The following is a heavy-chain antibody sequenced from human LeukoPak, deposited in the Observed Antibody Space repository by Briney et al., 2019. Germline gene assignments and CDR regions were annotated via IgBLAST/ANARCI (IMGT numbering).Heavy chain of an antibody. CDR2: INPTGTGT. V-gene: IGHV1-46*01. CDR3: AREESGGYFDY. D-gene: IGHD2-8*02. CDR1: GYTFTGYY. Sequence: ASVKVSCKASGYTFTGYYMHWVRQGPGQGLEWMGLINPTGTGTNYAQKFRGRVTLTRDTSTTTVYMELSSLRSEDSAVYYCAREESGGYFDYWGQGTLVTVSS. J-gene: IGHJ4*02.